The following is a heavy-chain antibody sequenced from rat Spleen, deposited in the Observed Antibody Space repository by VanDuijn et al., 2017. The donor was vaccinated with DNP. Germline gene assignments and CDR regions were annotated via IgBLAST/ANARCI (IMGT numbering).Heavy chain of an antibody. D-gene: IGHD4-3*01. CDR3: TRGGYLDY. Sequence: EVQLVESGGGLVQPGRSLKLSCAASGFTFSNYDMAWVRQAPTKGLEWVASIGSTGDNTYYSDSVKGRFSLSRDNAKSSLYLQMDSLRSEDTATYYCTRGGYLDYWGQGVMVTVSS. CDR1: GFTFSNYD. J-gene: IGHJ2*01. V-gene: IGHV5-25*01. CDR2: IGSTGDNT.